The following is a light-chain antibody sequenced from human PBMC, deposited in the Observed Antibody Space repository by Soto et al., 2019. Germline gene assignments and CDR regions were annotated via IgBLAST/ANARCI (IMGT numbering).Light chain of an antibody. CDR3: QQRSNWPIT. CDR1: PSVGSL. CDR2: DAS. Sequence: EIVLTQSPATLSLSPGEGATLSCRASPSVGSLLAWYQQKPGQAPRLVIYDASNRATGIPARFSGSGSGTDVTHTIRSLEPVDFAVYYCQQRSNWPITFGQGTRLEIK. J-gene: IGKJ5*01. V-gene: IGKV3-11*01.